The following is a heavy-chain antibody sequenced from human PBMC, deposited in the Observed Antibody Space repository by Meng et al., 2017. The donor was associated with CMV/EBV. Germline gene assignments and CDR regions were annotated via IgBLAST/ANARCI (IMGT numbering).Heavy chain of an antibody. CDR2: IRYDGSNK. CDR3: ATLHTATRAY. J-gene: IGHJ4*02. CDR1: GFTFSSYG. D-gene: IGHD5-12*01. V-gene: IGHV3-30*02. Sequence: GESLKISCAASGFTFSSYGMHWVRQAPGKGLEWVAFIRYDGSNKYYADSVKGRFTISRDNSKNTLYLQLNSLRAEDTAVYYCATLHTATRAYWGQGTLVTVSS.